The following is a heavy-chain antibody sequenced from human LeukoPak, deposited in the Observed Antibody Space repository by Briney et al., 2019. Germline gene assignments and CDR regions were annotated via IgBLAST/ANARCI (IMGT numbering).Heavy chain of an antibody. CDR3: ARVPITGTTRYFDY. Sequence: SETLSLTCTVSGGSISSYYWSWIRQPPGKGLEWIGYIYYSGSTNYNPSLKSRVTISVDTSKNQFSLKLSSVTAADTAVYYCARVPITGTTRYFDYWGQGTLVTVSS. J-gene: IGHJ4*02. V-gene: IGHV4-59*01. CDR2: IYYSGST. CDR1: GGSISSYY. D-gene: IGHD1-20*01.